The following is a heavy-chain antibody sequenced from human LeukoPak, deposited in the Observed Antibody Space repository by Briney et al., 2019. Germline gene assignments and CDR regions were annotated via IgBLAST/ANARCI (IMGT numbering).Heavy chain of an antibody. CDR3: ERQWHYDGNGLPDY. Sequence: ASVKVSCKASGYSFTGYGIGWVRQAPGQGLEWMGWISGSNGNTHYAQKLQGRVTLTTDTSTSTAYMELRSLRSDDTAVYYCERQWHYDGNGLPDYWGQGTLVTVSS. V-gene: IGHV1-18*01. D-gene: IGHD3-22*01. J-gene: IGHJ4*02. CDR1: GYSFTGYG. CDR2: ISGSNGNT.